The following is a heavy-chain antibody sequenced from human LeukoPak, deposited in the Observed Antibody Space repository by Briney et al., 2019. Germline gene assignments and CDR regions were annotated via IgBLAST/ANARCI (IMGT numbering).Heavy chain of an antibody. J-gene: IGHJ4*02. V-gene: IGHV1-3*01. D-gene: IGHD3-22*01. CDR2: INAGNGNT. CDR3: ASHDSSGYYYPFDY. CDR1: GYTFTSYA. Sequence: GASVKVSCKASGYTFTSYAMHWVRQAPGQRLEWMGWINAGNGNTKYSQKFQGRVTTTRDTSASTAYMELSSLRSEDTAVYYCASHDSSGYYYPFDYWGQGTLVTVSS.